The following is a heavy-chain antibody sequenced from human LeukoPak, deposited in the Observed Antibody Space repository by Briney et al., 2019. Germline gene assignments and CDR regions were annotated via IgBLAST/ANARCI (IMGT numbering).Heavy chain of an antibody. Sequence: PSETLSLTCTVSGRSISSYYWSWIRQPPGKGLEWIGYIYYSGSTNYNPSLKSRVTISVDTSKNQFSLKLSSVTAADTAVYYCARHALSPIAAAANAYYFDYWGQGTLVTVSS. CDR2: IYYSGST. J-gene: IGHJ4*02. CDR1: GRSISSYY. D-gene: IGHD6-13*01. CDR3: ARHALSPIAAAANAYYFDY. V-gene: IGHV4-59*08.